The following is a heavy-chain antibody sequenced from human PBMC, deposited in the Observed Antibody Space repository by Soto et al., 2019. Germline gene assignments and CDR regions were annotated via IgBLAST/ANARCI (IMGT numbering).Heavy chain of an antibody. V-gene: IGHV1-69*13. Sequence: ASVKVSCKASGCTFSSHAFSWVRQAPGQGLEWMGDIIPFFDTADYAQKFQGRVTITADESTSTAYMELSSLRSEDTAVYYCARDSMRGYTFGWFGMDVWGQGTTVTVSS. CDR1: GCTFSSHA. CDR3: ARDSMRGYTFGWFGMDV. CDR2: IIPFFDTA. D-gene: IGHD5-18*01. J-gene: IGHJ6*02.